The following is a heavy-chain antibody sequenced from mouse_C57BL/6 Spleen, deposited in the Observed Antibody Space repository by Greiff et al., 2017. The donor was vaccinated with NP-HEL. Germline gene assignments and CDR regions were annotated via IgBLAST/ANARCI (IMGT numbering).Heavy chain of an antibody. CDR1: GYTFTSYW. J-gene: IGHJ1*03. CDR2: IEPSDSET. CDR3: AREGGGNWFFDV. Sequence: QVHVKQPGAELVRPGSSVKLSCKASGYTFTSYWMHWVKQRPIQGLEWIGNIEPSDSETNYNQKFKDKATLTVDKSSRTAYMQLSSLTSEDSAVYYCAREGGGNWFFDVWGTGTTVTVSS. V-gene: IGHV1-52*01.